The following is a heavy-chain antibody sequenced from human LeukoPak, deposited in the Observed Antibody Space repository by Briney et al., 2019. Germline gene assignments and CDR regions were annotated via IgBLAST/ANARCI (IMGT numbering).Heavy chain of an antibody. Sequence: GGSLRLSCAASGFTFSSYWMSWVRQAPGKGLEWVANIKQDGSEKYYVDFVKGRFTISRDNAKNSLYLQMNSLRAEDTAVYYCARALRYVWGSYRFPFDPWGQGTLVTVSS. D-gene: IGHD3-16*02. CDR3: ARALRYVWGSYRFPFDP. CDR2: IKQDGSEK. V-gene: IGHV3-7*01. CDR1: GFTFSSYW. J-gene: IGHJ5*02.